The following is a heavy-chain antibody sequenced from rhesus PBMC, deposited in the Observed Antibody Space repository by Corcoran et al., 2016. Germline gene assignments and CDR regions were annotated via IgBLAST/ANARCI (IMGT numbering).Heavy chain of an antibody. D-gene: IGHD6-13*01. CDR2: IYGSGGSN. Sequence: QVQLQESGPGLVKPSETLSLTCAVSGGSISGYYYWSWIRQPPGKGLEWIGGIYGSGGSNYLTPSLQCRVPLSVATSKNQFSLKLSSVTAADTAVYYCACLSSWSPDYWGQGVLVTVSS. CDR3: ACLSSWSPDY. V-gene: IGHV4S14*01. CDR1: GGSISGYYY. J-gene: IGHJ4*01.